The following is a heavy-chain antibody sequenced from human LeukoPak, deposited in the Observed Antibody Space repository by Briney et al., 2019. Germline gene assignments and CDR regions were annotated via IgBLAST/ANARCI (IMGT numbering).Heavy chain of an antibody. CDR1: GDSISSGDYS. J-gene: IGHJ5*02. Sequence: SETLSLTCAVSGDSISSGDYSWNWIRQPPGMGLEWIGSIYYSGITYYNQSLKSRATVSVDTSKNQFSLNLNSVTAADTAVYYCARRNGHSWDVGNWFDPWGQGTVVTVPS. CDR2: IYYSGIT. D-gene: IGHD6-13*01. CDR3: ARRNGHSWDVGNWFDP. V-gene: IGHV4-30-2*03.